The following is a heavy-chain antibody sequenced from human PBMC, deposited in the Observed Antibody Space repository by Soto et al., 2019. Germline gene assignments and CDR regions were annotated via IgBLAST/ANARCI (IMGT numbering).Heavy chain of an antibody. CDR2: IHYTGGN. Sequence: QVQLQESGPGLVKPSQTLSLTCTVSGDSLSSGGHFSNWIRHSPGKGLEWIAYIHYTGGNYYNPSLKSRIGLSIDASKNQFSLELRSVTATDTAIYFCARDVSGLRHFDYWGRGTLVTVSS. D-gene: IGHD5-12*01. V-gene: IGHV4-31*03. J-gene: IGHJ4*02. CDR3: ARDVSGLRHFDY. CDR1: GDSLSSGGHF.